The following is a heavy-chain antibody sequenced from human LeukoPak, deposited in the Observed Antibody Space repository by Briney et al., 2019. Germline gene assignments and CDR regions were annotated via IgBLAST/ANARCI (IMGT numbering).Heavy chain of an antibody. CDR1: GFTFSNYS. CDR3: TKARSASISSCYNY. J-gene: IGHJ4*02. V-gene: IGHV3-23*01. D-gene: IGHD2-2*02. CDR2: ISGSDTST. Sequence: PGGSLRLSCAASGFTFSNYSMSWVRQAPGKGLEWVSSISGSDTSTYYADSVKGRFTISRDNSKNTLELQMNSLRAEDTAVYYCTKARSASISSCYNYWGQGILVTVSS.